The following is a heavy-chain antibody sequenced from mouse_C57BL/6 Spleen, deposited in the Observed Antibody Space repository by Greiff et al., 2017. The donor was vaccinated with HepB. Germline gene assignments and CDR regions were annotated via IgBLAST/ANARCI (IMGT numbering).Heavy chain of an antibody. D-gene: IGHD2-2*01. CDR1: GYAFSSYW. CDR3: ARPSMVTQYYFDY. V-gene: IGHV1-80*01. CDR2: IYPGDGDT. Sequence: VQLQQSGAELVKPGASVKISCKASGYAFSSYWMNWVKQRPGKGLEGIGQIYPGDGDTNYNGKFKGKATLTADKSSSTAYMQLSSLTSEDSAVYFCARPSMVTQYYFDYWGQGTTLTVSS. J-gene: IGHJ2*01.